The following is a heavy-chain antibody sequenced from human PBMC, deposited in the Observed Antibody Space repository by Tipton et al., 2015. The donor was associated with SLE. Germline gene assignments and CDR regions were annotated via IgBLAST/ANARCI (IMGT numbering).Heavy chain of an antibody. D-gene: IGHD3-16*01. J-gene: IGHJ4*02. CDR3: ARAHDYGDY. CDR1: GYTFTSYG. Sequence: QSGAEVRKPGASVDVSCKASGYTFTSYGISWVRQAPGQGLGWMGWISAYNGDTNYAQNFQGRVTMTTDTSTSSVYMEVRSLTSDDTAVYYCARAHDYGDYWGQGTLVTASS. V-gene: IGHV1-18*01. CDR2: ISAYNGDT.